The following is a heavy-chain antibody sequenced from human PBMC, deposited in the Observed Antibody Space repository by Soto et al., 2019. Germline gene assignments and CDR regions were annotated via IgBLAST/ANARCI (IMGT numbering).Heavy chain of an antibody. D-gene: IGHD3-9*01. CDR3: ASSMGQGLRYFDWLFYFDY. V-gene: IGHV5-10-1*01. J-gene: IGHJ4*02. CDR1: GYSFTSYW. Sequence: GESLKISCKGSGYSFTSYWISWVRQMPWKGLEWMGRIDPSDSYTNYGPSFQGHVTISADKSISTAYLQWSSLKASDTAMYYCASSMGQGLRYFDWLFYFDYWGQGTLVTVSS. CDR2: IDPSDSYT.